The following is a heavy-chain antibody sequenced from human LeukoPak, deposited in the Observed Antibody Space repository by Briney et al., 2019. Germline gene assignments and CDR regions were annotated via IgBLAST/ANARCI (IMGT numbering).Heavy chain of an antibody. D-gene: IGHD3-10*01. CDR2: IYSGGST. CDR1: GFTVSSNY. V-gene: IGHV3-66*01. CDR3: ARELLWFGEREGAFDI. J-gene: IGHJ3*02. Sequence: GGSLRLSCAASGFTVSSNYMSWVRQAPGKGLEWVSVIYSGGSTYYADSVKGRFTTSRDNSNNTLYLQMNSLRAEDTAVYYCARELLWFGEREGAFDIWGQGTMVTVSS.